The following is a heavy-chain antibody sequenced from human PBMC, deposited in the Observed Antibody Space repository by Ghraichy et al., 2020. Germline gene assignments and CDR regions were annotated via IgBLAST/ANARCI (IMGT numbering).Heavy chain of an antibody. CDR3: VTIPNSRVENKNDL. Sequence: SETLSLTCAVYGGSFNDYYWSWIRQPPGKGLEWIGEINHSGSTNYNPSLKSRVTISVDTSKNQFSLKLSSVTAADTAVYYCVTIPNSRVENKNDLWGRGTLVTVSS. CDR1: GGSFNDYY. D-gene: IGHD2-21*01. CDR2: INHSGST. J-gene: IGHJ2*01. V-gene: IGHV4-34*01.